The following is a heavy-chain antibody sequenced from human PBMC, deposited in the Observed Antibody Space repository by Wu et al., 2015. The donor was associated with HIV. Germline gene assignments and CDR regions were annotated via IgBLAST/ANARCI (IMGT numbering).Heavy chain of an antibody. D-gene: IGHD6-13*01. CDR2: MNPNSGNR. CDR1: GYSFTDYD. J-gene: IGHJ4*02. CDR3: ARGVILAAGTPPIHFDY. V-gene: IGHV1-8*01. Sequence: QVQLVQSGAEVKRPGASVKVSCKTSGYSFTDYDINWVRQAAGQGLEWMGWMNPNSGNRGYAQKFQGRVTMTRNNSISTAYIELSSLRSEDTAIYYCARGVILAAGTPPIHFDYWGQGALVTVSS.